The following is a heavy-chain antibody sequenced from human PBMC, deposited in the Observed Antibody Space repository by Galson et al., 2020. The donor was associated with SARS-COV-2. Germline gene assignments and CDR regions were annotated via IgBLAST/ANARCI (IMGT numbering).Heavy chain of an antibody. CDR1: GFTFSNYA. J-gene: IGHJ4*02. Sequence: AGSLRHSCSASGFTFSNYAMNWLRQAPGKGLAWVAAISGSGCSTYYAHSVRGPFSISRDNSKNPLYLQMNSLRAEDTAIYYCARDTAFYYDGGGYYPTFLCWGQGTVVTVYS. D-gene: IGHD3-22*01. CDR2: ISGSGCST. V-gene: IGHV3-23*01. CDR3: ARDTAFYYDGGGYYPTFLC.